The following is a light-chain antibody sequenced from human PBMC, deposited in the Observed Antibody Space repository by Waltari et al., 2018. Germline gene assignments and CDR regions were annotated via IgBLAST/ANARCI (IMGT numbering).Light chain of an antibody. CDR3: QQYNDWPQT. V-gene: IGKV3-15*01. CDR1: QTVGSN. CDR2: SAS. Sequence: EIVMTQSPATLSVSSGERATLSCRASQTVGSNLAWYQQKPGQAPRLLIYSASTRDTGIPPRFSGRGSGTGFTLTISSLQSEDFAVYYCQQYNDWPQTFGQGTKVEIK. J-gene: IGKJ1*01.